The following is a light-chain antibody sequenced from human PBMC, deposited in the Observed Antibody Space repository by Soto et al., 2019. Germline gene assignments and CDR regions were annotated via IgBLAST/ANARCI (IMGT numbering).Light chain of an antibody. CDR1: QNIDIN. CDR2: RAS. Sequence: EIVLTQSPATLSVSPGERATLSCRASQNIDINLVWYQQKPGQAPRLLIFRASTRATGIPARFSGSGSGTEFNLNISSLQSEDFATYYCQQYNSYSPTFGQGTRVEIK. CDR3: QQYNSYSPT. J-gene: IGKJ1*01. V-gene: IGKV3-15*01.